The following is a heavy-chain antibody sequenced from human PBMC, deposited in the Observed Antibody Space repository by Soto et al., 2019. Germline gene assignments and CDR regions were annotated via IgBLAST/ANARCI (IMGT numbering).Heavy chain of an antibody. D-gene: IGHD3-9*01. V-gene: IGHV3-30-3*01. J-gene: IGHJ4*02. CDR1: GFTFSSYA. Sequence: QVQLVESGGGVVQPGRSLRLSCAASGFTFSSYAMHWVRQAPGKGLEWVAVISYDGSNKYYADSVKGRFTISRDNSKNTLYLQMNSLRAEDTAVYYCARQVLRYFDYWGQGTLVTVSS. CDR3: ARQVLRYFDY. CDR2: ISYDGSNK.